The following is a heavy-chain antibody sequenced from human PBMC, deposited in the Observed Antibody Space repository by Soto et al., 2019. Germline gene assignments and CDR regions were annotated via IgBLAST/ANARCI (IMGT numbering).Heavy chain of an antibody. CDR2: ISYDGSNK. V-gene: IGHV3-30-3*01. J-gene: IGHJ4*02. D-gene: IGHD3-22*01. Sequence: QVQLVESGGGVVQSGRSLRLSCAASGFTFSSYAMYWVRQAPGKGLEWVAVISYDGSNKYYADSVKGRFTISRDNSKNTLYLQMNSLRAEDTAVYYCARDYYDSSGYLQLDYWGQGTLVTVSS. CDR3: ARDYYDSSGYLQLDY. CDR1: GFTFSSYA.